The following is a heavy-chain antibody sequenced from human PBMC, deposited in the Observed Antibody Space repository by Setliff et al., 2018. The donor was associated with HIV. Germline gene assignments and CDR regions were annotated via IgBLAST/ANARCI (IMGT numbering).Heavy chain of an antibody. Sequence: SETLSLTCTVSGGSISRGNHFWTWIRQPAGKGLEWIGRIYTNGSANYNPSLTSRVTMSVDTSKNQFSLNLNSLTAADTAIYYCARGAEYPNWYFDLWGRGTLVTSPQ. J-gene: IGHJ2*01. CDR1: GGSISRGNHF. CDR2: IYTNGSA. CDR3: ARGAEYPNWYFDL. V-gene: IGHV4-61*02.